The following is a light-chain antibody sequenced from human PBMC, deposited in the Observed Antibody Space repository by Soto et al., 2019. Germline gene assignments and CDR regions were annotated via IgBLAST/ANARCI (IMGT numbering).Light chain of an antibody. Sequence: PSTLTLSKGERSTLSCGASQSISFYLTWYQHKPGQAPRLLIYDASNRATGIPARFSGSGSGTEFTLTISSLQSEDFAVYYCQQYNDWPRTFGQGTKV. CDR1: QSISFY. V-gene: IGKV3D-15*01. CDR3: QQYNDWPRT. J-gene: IGKJ1*01. CDR2: DAS.